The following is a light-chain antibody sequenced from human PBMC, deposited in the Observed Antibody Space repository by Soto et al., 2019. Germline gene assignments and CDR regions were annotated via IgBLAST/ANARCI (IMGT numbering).Light chain of an antibody. CDR2: LNSDGSH. V-gene: IGLV4-69*01. J-gene: IGLJ2*01. CDR3: QTWGTGIVV. Sequence: QPVLTQSPSASASLGASVKLTCTLSSGHSNYAIAWHQQQPEKGPRYLMKLNSDGSHNKGDGIPDRFSGSSSGTERYLTIPSLQSEDEADYYCQTWGTGIVVFGGGTKLTVL. CDR1: SGHSNYA.